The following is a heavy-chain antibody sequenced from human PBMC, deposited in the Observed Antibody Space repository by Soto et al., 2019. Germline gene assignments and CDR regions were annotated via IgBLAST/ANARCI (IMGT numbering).Heavy chain of an antibody. D-gene: IGHD6-19*01. Sequence: LALTCSVSGGSISSYYWSWIRQPPGKGLEWIGYIYYSGSTNYNPSLKSRVTISVDTSKNQFSLKLSSVTAADPAVYYCARVVRAVAENWSEPWGKGILVNVSS. CDR2: IYYSGST. J-gene: IGHJ5*02. CDR1: GGSISSYY. CDR3: ARVVRAVAENWSEP. V-gene: IGHV4-59*01.